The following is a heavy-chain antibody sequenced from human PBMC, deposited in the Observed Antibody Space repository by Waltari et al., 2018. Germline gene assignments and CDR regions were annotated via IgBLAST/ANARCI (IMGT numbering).Heavy chain of an antibody. CDR3: ARSGFMDV. CDR1: GFSFSTYW. Sequence: EVQLVESGGGFVQPGGSLRLSCAASGFSFSTYWMNWARQVPGEGLVSVARINPNGNTVLYADSVKGRFTTSRDNAKNTLYLQMNSLRDDDTAVYYCARSGFMDVWGQGTTVTVSS. D-gene: IGHD3-10*01. CDR2: INPNGNTV. J-gene: IGHJ6*02. V-gene: IGHV3-74*01.